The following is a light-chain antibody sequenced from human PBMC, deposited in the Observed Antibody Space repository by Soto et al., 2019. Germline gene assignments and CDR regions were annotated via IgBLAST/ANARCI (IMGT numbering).Light chain of an antibody. V-gene: IGKV3-15*01. CDR3: QQYNIWPPGT. CDR1: QSVSSN. J-gene: IGKJ1*01. Sequence: EIVMTQSPATPSVSPGERATLSCRASQSVSSNLAWYQQKPGQAPRLLIYGASTRATDIPARFSGSGSGTEFTLTISSLQSEDFAVYYCQQYNIWPPGTFGQGTKVEIK. CDR2: GAS.